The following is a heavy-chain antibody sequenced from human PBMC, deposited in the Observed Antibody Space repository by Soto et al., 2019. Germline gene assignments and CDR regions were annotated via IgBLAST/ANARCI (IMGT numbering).Heavy chain of an antibody. V-gene: IGHV1-2*02. D-gene: IGHD5-12*01. CDR3: ARISVDVPE. CDR1: GPTFIAYY. J-gene: IGHJ4*02. Sequence: QLVQSGAEVKKPGASVKVSCKTSGPTFIAYYIHWVRQAPGKGLEWMGWIDPKSGGTTYEQKFLGMVTMTRDTSINTAYIELNTLTSDDTALYYCARISVDVPEWGQGTLITVSS. CDR2: IDPKSGGT.